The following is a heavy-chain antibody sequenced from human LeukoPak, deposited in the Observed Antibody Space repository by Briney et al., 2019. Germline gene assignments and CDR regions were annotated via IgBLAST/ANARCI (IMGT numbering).Heavy chain of an antibody. CDR3: ARDLSGRYTIDY. V-gene: IGHV3-30*03. Sequence: GRSLRLSCAASGFTFSSYGMHWVRQAPGKGLEWVTFISFDGNTKYYADSVKGRFTIFRDNSKNTLYLQINSLRTEDTAVYYCARDLSGRYTIDYWGRGTLATVSS. J-gene: IGHJ4*02. CDR1: GFTFSSYG. CDR2: ISFDGNTK. D-gene: IGHD1-26*01.